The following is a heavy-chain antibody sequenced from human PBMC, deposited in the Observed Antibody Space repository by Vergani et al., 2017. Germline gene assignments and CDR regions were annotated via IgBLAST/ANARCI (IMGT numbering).Heavy chain of an antibody. D-gene: IGHD6-19*01. CDR1: GFTFSSYE. V-gene: IGHV3-48*03. CDR3: ARDGGGSGWYEKGAYMDV. Sequence: EVQLVESGGGLVKPGGSLRLSCAASGFTFSSYEMNWVRQAPGKGLEWVSYISSSGSTIYYADSVKGRFTISRDNAKNSLYLQMNSLRAEDTAVYYCARDGGGSGWYEKGAYMDVWGKGTTVTVSS. J-gene: IGHJ6*03. CDR2: ISSSGSTI.